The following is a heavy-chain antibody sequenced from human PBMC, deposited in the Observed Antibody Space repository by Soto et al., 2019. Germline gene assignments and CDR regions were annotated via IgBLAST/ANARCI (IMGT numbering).Heavy chain of an antibody. V-gene: IGHV1-46*01. CDR3: ARVWTIGGGRNGMDV. CDR2: INPSGGST. J-gene: IGHJ6*02. Sequence: ASVKVSCKASGYTFTNYYMHWVRQAPGQGLEWMGIINPSGGSTSYAQKFQGRVTMTRDTSTSTVYMELSSLRSEDTAVYYCARVWTIGGGRNGMDVWGQGTTVTVSS. D-gene: IGHD1-26*01. CDR1: GYTFTNYY.